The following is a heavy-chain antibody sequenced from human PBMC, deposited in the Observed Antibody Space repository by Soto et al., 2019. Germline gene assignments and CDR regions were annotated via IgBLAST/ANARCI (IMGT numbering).Heavy chain of an antibody. D-gene: IGHD6-13*01. CDR2: ISAYNGNT. CDR1: GYTFTSYG. CDR3: ARVKAAAGKGNYYYYGMDV. V-gene: IGHV1-18*04. J-gene: IGHJ6*02. Sequence: PGASVKVSCKASGYTFTSYGISWVRQAPGQGLEWMGWISAYNGNTNYAQKLQGRVTMTTDTSTSTAYMELRSLRSDDTAVYYCARVKAAAGKGNYYYYGMDVWGQGTTVTVSS.